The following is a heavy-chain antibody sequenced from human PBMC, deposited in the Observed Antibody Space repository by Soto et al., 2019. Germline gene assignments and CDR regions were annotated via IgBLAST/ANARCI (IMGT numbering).Heavy chain of an antibody. CDR3: ASQYSSGWKFFDY. D-gene: IGHD6-19*01. Sequence: PGGARRLPCAASGFTFRSYSMNGFRQPPGKGLEWVSYISSSSSTIYYADSVKGRFTISRDNAKNSLYLQMNSLRAEDTAVYYCASQYSSGWKFFDYWCQGTLVTVSS. V-gene: IGHV3-48*01. J-gene: IGHJ4*02. CDR2: ISSSSSTI. CDR1: GFTFRSYS.